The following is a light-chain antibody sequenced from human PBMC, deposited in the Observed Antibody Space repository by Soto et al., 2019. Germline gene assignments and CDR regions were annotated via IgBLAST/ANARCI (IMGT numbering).Light chain of an antibody. J-gene: IGLJ2*01. CDR1: SSDVGDYKF. CDR2: EVS. Sequence: QSALTQPPSASGSPGQSVTISCTGTSSDVGDYKFVSWYQQHPGKAPKLLIYEVSRRPSGVPDRFSGSKSGNTASLTVSGLQAEDEDDYYCSSYAGNNTVVFGGGTKLTVL. V-gene: IGLV2-8*01. CDR3: SSYAGNNTVV.